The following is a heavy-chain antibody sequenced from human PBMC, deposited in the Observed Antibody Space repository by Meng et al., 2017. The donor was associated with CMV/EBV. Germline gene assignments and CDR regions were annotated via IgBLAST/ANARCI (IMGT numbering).Heavy chain of an antibody. CDR3: AKQLVYYYYGMDV. D-gene: IGHD6-13*01. V-gene: IGHV3-30*02. CDR1: GFTFSSYG. Sequence: GESLKISCAASGFTFSSYGMHWVRQAPGKGLERVAFIRYDGSNKYYADSVKGRFTISRDNSKNTLYLQMNSLRAEDTAVYYCAKQLVYYYYGMDVWGRGTTVTVSS. J-gene: IGHJ6*02. CDR2: IRYDGSNK.